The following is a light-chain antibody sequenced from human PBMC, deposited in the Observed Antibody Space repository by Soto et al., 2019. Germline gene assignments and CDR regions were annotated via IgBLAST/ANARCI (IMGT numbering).Light chain of an antibody. Sequence: QSVPTQPHSASGTPGQRGTIPCFGSSPNIGTSSVHWFQQLPGTAPKLLISTTNQRPSGVPERFSGSKSGTSASLAISGLQSEDEADYYCAAWDDSLNGHVFGTGTKVTVL. V-gene: IGLV1-44*01. CDR1: SPNIGTSS. CDR3: AAWDDSLNGHV. J-gene: IGLJ1*01. CDR2: TTN.